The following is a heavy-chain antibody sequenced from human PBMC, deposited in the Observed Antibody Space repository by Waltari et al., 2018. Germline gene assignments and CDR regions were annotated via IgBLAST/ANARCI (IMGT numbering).Heavy chain of an antibody. Sequence: QVQLVESGGGVVQPGRSLRLSCAASGFTFSSYGMHWVRQAPGKGLEWVAVIWYDGSNKYYADFVKGRFTISRDNSKNTLYLQMNSLRAEDTAVYYCARQDIVVVPAAIPNYYYYGMDVWGQGTTVTVSS. J-gene: IGHJ6*02. D-gene: IGHD2-2*01. CDR1: GFTFSSYG. CDR2: IWYDGSNK. V-gene: IGHV3-33*01. CDR3: ARQDIVVVPAAIPNYYYYGMDV.